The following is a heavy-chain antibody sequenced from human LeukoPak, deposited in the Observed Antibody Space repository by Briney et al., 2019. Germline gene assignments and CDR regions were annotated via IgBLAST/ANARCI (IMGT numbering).Heavy chain of an antibody. CDR3: ARDPDYYYGMDV. Sequence: GGSLRLSCAASGFTVSSNYMGWVRQAPGKGLEWVSVIYSGGSTYYADSVRGRFTISRDNSKNTLYLQMNSLRAEDTAVYYCARDPDYYYGMDVWGQGTTVTVSS. CDR1: GFTVSSNY. V-gene: IGHV3-53*01. CDR2: IYSGGST. J-gene: IGHJ6*02.